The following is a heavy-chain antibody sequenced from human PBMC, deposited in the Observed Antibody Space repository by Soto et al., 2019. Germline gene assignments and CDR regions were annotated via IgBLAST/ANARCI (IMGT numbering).Heavy chain of an antibody. CDR2: MNPNSGDT. CDR1: GYTFTRYD. J-gene: IGHJ4*02. Sequence: QVQMVQSEAEVKEPGASVKVSCKASGYTFTRYDINWVRQATGQGFEWMGWMNPNSGDTTYALNFEGRVSMTRKTSILTAYMELNSLRYDDPAVYYCAREGPGGTADYWGKGSLVTVSS. V-gene: IGHV1-8*01. CDR3: AREGPGGTADY. D-gene: IGHD3-16*01.